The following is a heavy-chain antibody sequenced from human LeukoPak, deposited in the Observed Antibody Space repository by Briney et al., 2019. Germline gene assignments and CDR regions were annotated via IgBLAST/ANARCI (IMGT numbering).Heavy chain of an antibody. D-gene: IGHD3-10*01. CDR3: ARDRAMYNWFDP. Sequence: SQTLSLTCAISGDSVSSNSAAWNWIRQSPSRGLEWLGRTYYRSKWYNEYAVSVESRITITPDTSKNQFSLQLNSVTPEDTALYYCARDRAMYNWFDPWGQGTLVTVSS. CDR1: GDSVSSNSAA. CDR2: TYYRSKWYN. V-gene: IGHV6-1*01. J-gene: IGHJ5*02.